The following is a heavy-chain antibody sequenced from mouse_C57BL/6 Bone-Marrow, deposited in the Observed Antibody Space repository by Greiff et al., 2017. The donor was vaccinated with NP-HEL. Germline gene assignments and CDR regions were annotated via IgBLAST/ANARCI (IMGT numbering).Heavy chain of an antibody. V-gene: IGHV14-4*01. J-gene: IGHJ3*01. CDR3: TTDGYYVAY. Sequence: EVQLQQSGAELVRPGASVKLSCTASGFNIKDDYMHWVKQRPEQGLEWIGWIDPENGDTEYASGFQGKATITADTSSNTAYLQLSSLTSEDTAVYYCTTDGYYVAYWGQGTLVTVSA. CDR2: IDPENGDT. D-gene: IGHD2-3*01. CDR1: GFNIKDDY.